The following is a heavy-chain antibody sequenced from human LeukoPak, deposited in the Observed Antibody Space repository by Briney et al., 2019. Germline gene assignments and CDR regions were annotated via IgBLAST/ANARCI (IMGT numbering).Heavy chain of an antibody. CDR1: GFTFSSYA. Sequence: PGGSLRLSCAASGFTFSSYAMHWVRQAPGKGLEWVAVISYDGSNKYYADSVKGRFTISRDNSKNTLYLQMNSLRAEDTAVYYCVRLNWRRKAFDVWGQGTMVTVSS. CDR2: ISYDGSNK. CDR3: VRLNWRRKAFDV. J-gene: IGHJ3*01. D-gene: IGHD1-20*01. V-gene: IGHV3-30-3*01.